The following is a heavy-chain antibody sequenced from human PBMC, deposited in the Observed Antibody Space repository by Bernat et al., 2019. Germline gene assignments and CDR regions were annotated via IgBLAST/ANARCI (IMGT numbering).Heavy chain of an antibody. CDR2: IDPSGGST. J-gene: IGHJ4*02. D-gene: IGHD6-6*01. CDR1: GYTFTNYY. Sequence: QVQLVQSGGEVKKPGASVKVSCKASGYTFTNYYLYWVRQAPGQGLEWMGMIDPSGGSTSYAQKFQGRVSMTRDTSTSTVSLELGSLRSEDTAMYYCARDFSSSPAGFDCWGQGTLVTVSS. V-gene: IGHV1-46*01. CDR3: ARDFSSSPAGFDC.